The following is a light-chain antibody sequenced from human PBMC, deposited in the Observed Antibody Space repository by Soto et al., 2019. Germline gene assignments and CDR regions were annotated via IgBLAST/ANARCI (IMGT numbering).Light chain of an antibody. CDR1: SSEVGDYNY. CDR3: SSYTSSNTWL. CDR2: EVS. V-gene: IGLV2-14*01. J-gene: IGLJ3*02. Sequence: QSVLTQPASVSGSPGQSITISCTGTSSEVGDYNYVSWYQQHPGKTPKLMIYEVSNRPSGVSNRFSGSKSGNTASLTISGLQAEDEADYYCSSYTSSNTWLFGGGTKLTVL.